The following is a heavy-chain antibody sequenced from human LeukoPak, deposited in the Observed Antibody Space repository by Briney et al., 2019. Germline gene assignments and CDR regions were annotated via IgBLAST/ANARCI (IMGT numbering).Heavy chain of an antibody. V-gene: IGHV4-4*07. J-gene: IGHJ3*02. CDR3: ARSVSWGLLVRDDAFDI. D-gene: IGHD2-21*01. Sequence: SETLSLTCTVPGGSMSSYYWSWIRQPAGKGLEYIGRIYTSGDTNSNPSLKSRVTMSVDTSNNQFSLKLRSVTAADTAVYYCARSVSWGLLVRDDAFDIWGQGTMVTVSS. CDR2: IYTSGDT. CDR1: GGSMSSYY.